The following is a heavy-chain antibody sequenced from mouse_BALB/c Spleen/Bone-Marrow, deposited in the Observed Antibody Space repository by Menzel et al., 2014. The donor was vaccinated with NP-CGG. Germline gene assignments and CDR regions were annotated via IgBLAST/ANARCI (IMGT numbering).Heavy chain of an antibody. V-gene: IGHV5-9-2*01. CDR1: GFTFSSYG. D-gene: IGHD2-4*01. Sequence: EVQLVESGGDLVKPGGSLKLSCAASGFTFSSYGMSWVRQTPEKRLEWVATISGGGSYIYYADNVKGRFIISRGNAKNNLYLQVRSLRSEDTALYYCAREGYDYDWFADWGQGTLVTVSA. J-gene: IGHJ3*01. CDR3: AREGYDYDWFAD. CDR2: ISGGGSYI.